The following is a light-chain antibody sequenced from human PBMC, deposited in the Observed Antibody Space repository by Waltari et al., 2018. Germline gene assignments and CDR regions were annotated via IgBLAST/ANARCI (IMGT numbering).Light chain of an antibody. Sequence: EIVLTQSPGTLSLSPGEGATLSCRASQSITNTYLAWYQQKPGQAPRLLIDGASTRATGIPDRFSGSGSGTDFTLTISRLEPEDFAVFYCQQYGSSLWTFGQGTKVEIK. CDR1: QSITNTY. V-gene: IGKV3-20*01. CDR2: GAS. CDR3: QQYGSSLWT. J-gene: IGKJ1*01.